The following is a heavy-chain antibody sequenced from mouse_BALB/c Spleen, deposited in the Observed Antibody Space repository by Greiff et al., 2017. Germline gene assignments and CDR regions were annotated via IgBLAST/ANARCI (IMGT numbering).Heavy chain of an antibody. D-gene: IGHD4-1*01. CDR3: AAPNRYYYAMDY. V-gene: IGHV1S81*02. J-gene: IGHJ4*01. CDR2: INPSNGGT. CDR1: GYTFTSYY. Sequence: QVQLQQPGAELVKPGASVKLSCKASGYTFTSYYMYWVKQRPGQGLEWIGGINPSNGGTNFNEKFKSKATLTVDKSSSTAYMQLSSLTSEDSAVYYCAAPNRYYYAMDYWGQGTSVTVSS.